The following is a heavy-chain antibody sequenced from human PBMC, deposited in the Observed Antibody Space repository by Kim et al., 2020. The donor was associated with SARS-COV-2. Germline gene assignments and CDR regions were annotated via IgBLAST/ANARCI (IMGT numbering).Heavy chain of an antibody. V-gene: IGHV1-3*01. CDR2: INAGNGNT. CDR1: GYTFTSYA. D-gene: IGHD6-13*01. Sequence: ASVKVSCKASGYTFTSYAMHWVRQAPGQRLEWMGWINAGNGNTKYSQKFQGRVTITRDTSASTAYMELSSLRSEDTAVYYCARGPIAAAGIAQFPANWFDPWGQGTLVTVSS. J-gene: IGHJ5*01. CDR3: ARGPIAAAGIAQFPANWFDP.